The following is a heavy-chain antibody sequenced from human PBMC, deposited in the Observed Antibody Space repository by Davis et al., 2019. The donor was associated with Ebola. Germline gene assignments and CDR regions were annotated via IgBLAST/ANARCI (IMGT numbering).Heavy chain of an antibody. Sequence: LSLTCAASGFTVSSNYMSWVRQAPGKGLEWVSVIYSGGSTYYADSVKGRFTISRHNSKNTLYLQMNSLRAEDTAVYYCAKDSVVVTATNDYWGQGTLVTVSS. CDR1: GFTVSSNY. CDR3: AKDSVVVTATNDY. D-gene: IGHD2-21*02. CDR2: IYSGGST. V-gene: IGHV3-53*01. J-gene: IGHJ4*02.